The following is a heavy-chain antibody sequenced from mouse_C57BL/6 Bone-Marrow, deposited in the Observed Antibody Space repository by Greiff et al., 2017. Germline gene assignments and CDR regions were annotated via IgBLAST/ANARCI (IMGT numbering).Heavy chain of an antibody. CDR1: GFTFSSYA. D-gene: IGHD2-5*01. Sequence: EVQLVESGGGLVKPGGSLKLSCAASGFTFSSYAMSWVRQTPEKRLEWVATISDGGSYTYYPDNVKGRFTISRDNAKNNLYLQMSHLKSEDTAMYYCARGRYSNFYFDYGGQGTTRTVAS. CDR2: ISDGGSYT. J-gene: IGHJ2*01. V-gene: IGHV5-4*01. CDR3: ARGRYSNFYFDY.